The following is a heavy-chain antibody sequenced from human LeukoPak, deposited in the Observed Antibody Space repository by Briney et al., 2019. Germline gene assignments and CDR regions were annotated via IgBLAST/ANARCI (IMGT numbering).Heavy chain of an antibody. J-gene: IGHJ4*02. D-gene: IGHD2-2*01. Sequence: GGSLRLFCAASGFTFSSYEMDSVRQAPGKGLGWVSSISNSGRTIFYADTRKGRFTVSRDNTKTSLYLQRNSLGAEDTAGYYCVRRYCSSTSCTLDSWGQGTLVTVSS. CDR1: GFTFSSYE. CDR3: VRRYCSSTSCTLDS. CDR2: ISNSGRTI. V-gene: IGHV3-48*03.